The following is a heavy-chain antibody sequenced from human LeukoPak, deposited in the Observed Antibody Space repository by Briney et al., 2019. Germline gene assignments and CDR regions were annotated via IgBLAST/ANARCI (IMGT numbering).Heavy chain of an antibody. V-gene: IGHV3-21*01. CDR1: GFTFSSYS. CDR3: ARLAVAGNWFDP. Sequence: GGSLRLSCVASGFTFSSYSMSWVRQAPGKGLEWVSSISSSSSYIYYADSVKGRFTISRDNAKNSLYLQMNSLRAEDTAVYYCARLAVAGNWFDPWGQGTLVTVSS. CDR2: ISSSSSYI. J-gene: IGHJ5*02. D-gene: IGHD6-19*01.